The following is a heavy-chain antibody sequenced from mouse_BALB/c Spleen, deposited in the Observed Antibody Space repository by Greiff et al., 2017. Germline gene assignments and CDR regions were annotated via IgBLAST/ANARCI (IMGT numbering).Heavy chain of an antibody. Sequence: EVKLMESGAELVRPGASVKISCKAFGYTFTNHHINWVKQRPGQGLDWIGYINPYNDYTSYNQKFKGKATLTVDKSSSTAYMELSSLTSEDSAVYYCARYTTVVATRAMDYWGQGTSVTVSS. V-gene: IGHV1S45*01. D-gene: IGHD1-1*01. CDR2: INPYNDYT. CDR1: GYTFTNHH. CDR3: ARYTTVVATRAMDY. J-gene: IGHJ4*01.